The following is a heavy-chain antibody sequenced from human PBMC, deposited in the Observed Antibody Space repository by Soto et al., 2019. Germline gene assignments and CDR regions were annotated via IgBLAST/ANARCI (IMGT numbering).Heavy chain of an antibody. CDR1: GGTFSSYS. D-gene: IGHD2-2*01. V-gene: IGHV1-69*13. Sequence: SVKVSCKASGGTFSSYSISWVRQAPGQGLEWMGGIIPIFGTANYAQKFQGRVAITADESTSTAYMELSSLRSEDTAVYYCAREGRGYCSSTSCPTQGYFDYWGQGTLVTVSS. CDR2: IIPIFGTA. J-gene: IGHJ4*02. CDR3: AREGRGYCSSTSCPTQGYFDY.